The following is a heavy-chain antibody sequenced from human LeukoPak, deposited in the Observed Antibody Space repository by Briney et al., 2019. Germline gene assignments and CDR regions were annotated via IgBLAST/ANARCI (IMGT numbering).Heavy chain of an antibody. Sequence: ASVKVSCKASGYTFTGYYMHWVRQAPGQGLEWMGWINPNSGGTNYAQKFQGRVTMTRDTSISTAYMELSRLRSDDTAVYYCARSYYYDSSLYDAFDIWDQGTMVTVSS. CDR1: GYTFTGYY. D-gene: IGHD3-22*01. J-gene: IGHJ3*02. V-gene: IGHV1-2*02. CDR3: ARSYYYDSSLYDAFDI. CDR2: INPNSGGT.